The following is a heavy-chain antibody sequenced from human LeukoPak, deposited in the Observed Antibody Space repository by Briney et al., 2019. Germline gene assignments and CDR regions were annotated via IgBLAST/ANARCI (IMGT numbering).Heavy chain of an antibody. Sequence: GGSLRLSCAASGFTFSGSAMHWGRQASGKGLEWVGRFRSKANIYATAYAASVKGRFTISRDDSKNTAYLQMNSLKTEDTAVYYCTRRSKNYYGSGETDYWGQGTLVTVSS. V-gene: IGHV3-73*01. CDR2: FRSKANIYAT. D-gene: IGHD3-10*01. CDR1: GFTFSGSA. J-gene: IGHJ4*02. CDR3: TRRSKNYYGSGETDY.